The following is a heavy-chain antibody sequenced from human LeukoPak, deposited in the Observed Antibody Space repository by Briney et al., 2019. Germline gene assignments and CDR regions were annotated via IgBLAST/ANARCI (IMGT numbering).Heavy chain of an antibody. CDR3: ARGVSIRRYAWAF. D-gene: IGHD3-16*01. Sequence: GASVKVSCKASGYSFTDYDIIWVRQAAGPGLEWVGWVNPKSGSTAYAPKFQGRVTMTSSTSISTVYMELSSLRPEDSADYYCARGVSIRRYAWAFWGQGSLVTVSS. CDR2: VNPKSGST. CDR1: GYSFTDYD. J-gene: IGHJ4*02. V-gene: IGHV1-8*01.